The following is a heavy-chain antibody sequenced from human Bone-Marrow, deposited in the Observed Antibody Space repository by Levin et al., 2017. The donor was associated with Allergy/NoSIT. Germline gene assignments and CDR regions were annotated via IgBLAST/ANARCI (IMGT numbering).Heavy chain of an antibody. CDR3: AGRRTALVTAY. J-gene: IGHJ4*02. Sequence: TASETLSLTCTVSGGSISSYYWNWIRQPPGKGLEWIGYIYYSGRTYYNPSLKSRVTMSVDTSKNQFSLKLSSVTAADTAVYSCAGRRTALVTAYWGQGTLVTVSS. V-gene: IGHV4-59*01. CDR2: IYYSGRT. CDR1: GGSISSYY. D-gene: IGHD5-18*01.